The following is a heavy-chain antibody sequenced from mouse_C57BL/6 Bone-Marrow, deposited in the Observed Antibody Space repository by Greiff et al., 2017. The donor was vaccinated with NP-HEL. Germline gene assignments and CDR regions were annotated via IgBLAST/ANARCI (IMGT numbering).Heavy chain of an antibody. Sequence: VQLQQSGAELVKPGASVKMSCTASGYTFTTYPIEWMKQNHGKSLEWIGNFHPYNDDTKYNEKFKGKATLTVEKSSSTVYLELSRLTSDDSAVYYCASAGNWDNYAMDYWGQGTSVTVSS. CDR1: GYTFTTYP. J-gene: IGHJ4*01. D-gene: IGHD4-1*01. CDR2: FHPYNDDT. V-gene: IGHV1-47*01. CDR3: ASAGNWDNYAMDY.